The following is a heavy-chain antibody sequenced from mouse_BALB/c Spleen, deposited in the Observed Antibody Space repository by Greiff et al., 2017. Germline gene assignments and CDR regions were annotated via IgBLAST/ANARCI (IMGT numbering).Heavy chain of an antibody. CDR3: TRFYDGYYFDY. Sequence: LQQPGSELVRPGASVKLSCKASGYTFTSYWMHWVKQRHGQGLEWIGNIYPGSGSTNYDEKFKSKGTLTVDTSSSTAYMHLSSLTSEDSAVYYCTRFYDGYYFDYWGQGTTLTVSS. J-gene: IGHJ2*01. V-gene: IGHV1S22*01. CDR1: GYTFTSYW. D-gene: IGHD2-3*01. CDR2: IYPGSGST.